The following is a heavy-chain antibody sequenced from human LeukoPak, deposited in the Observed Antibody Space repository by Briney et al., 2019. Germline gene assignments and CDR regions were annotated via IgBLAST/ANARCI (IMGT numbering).Heavy chain of an antibody. V-gene: IGHV4-34*01. CDR2: INHSGST. J-gene: IGHJ4*02. CDR3: ARGPNSSGWSRARANDY. Sequence: SETLSLTCAVYGGSFSGYYWSWIRQPPGKGLEWIGEINHSGSTNYNPSLKSRVTISVDTSKNQFSLKLSSVTAADTAVYYCARGPNSSGWSRARANDYWGQGTLVTVSS. CDR1: GGSFSGYY. D-gene: IGHD6-19*01.